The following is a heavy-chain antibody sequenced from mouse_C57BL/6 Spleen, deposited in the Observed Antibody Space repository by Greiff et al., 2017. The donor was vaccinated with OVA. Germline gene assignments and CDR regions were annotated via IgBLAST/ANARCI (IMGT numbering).Heavy chain of an antibody. J-gene: IGHJ3*01. CDR2: IDPSDSYT. D-gene: IGHD2-3*01. CDR3: ARGGGWLLLAY. CDR1: GYTFTSYW. V-gene: IGHV1-69*01. Sequence: VQLQQPGAELVMPGASVKLSCKASGYTFTSYWMHWVKQRPGQGLEWIGEIDPSDSYTNYNQKFKGKSTLTVDKSSSTAYMQLSSLTSEDSAVYYCARGGGWLLLAYWGQGTLVTVSA.